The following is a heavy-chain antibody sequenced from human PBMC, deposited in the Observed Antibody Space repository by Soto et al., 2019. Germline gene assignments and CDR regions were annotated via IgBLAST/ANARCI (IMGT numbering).Heavy chain of an antibody. D-gene: IGHD2-2*01. Sequence: GASVKVSCKTSGYTFGSYEMHWVRQAPGQKLEWMGWIHAGNGNTKYSQKFQDRVTIIRDTSATTVYMELSSLRSEDTAVYFCARDLGHIYAPGYWGQGTLVTVSS. CDR3: ARDLGHIYAPGY. J-gene: IGHJ4*02. V-gene: IGHV1-3*01. CDR2: IHAGNGNT. CDR1: GYTFGSYE.